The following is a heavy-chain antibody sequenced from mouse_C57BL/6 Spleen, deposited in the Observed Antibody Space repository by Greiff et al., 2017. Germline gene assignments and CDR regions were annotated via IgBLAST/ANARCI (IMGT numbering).Heavy chain of an antibody. CDR2: ICSGSSTI. J-gene: IGHJ3*01. Sequence: EVQLMESGGGLVKPGGSLKLSCAASGFTFSDYGMHWVRQAPGKGLEWVAFICSGSSTIYYAATVTGRFTISRDNAKITLFLQRSSLRSEDTAMYYCARHYGYYEEFFAYWGQGTLVTVSA. CDR3: ARHYGYYEEFFAY. D-gene: IGHD2-1*01. V-gene: IGHV5-17*01. CDR1: GFTFSDYG.